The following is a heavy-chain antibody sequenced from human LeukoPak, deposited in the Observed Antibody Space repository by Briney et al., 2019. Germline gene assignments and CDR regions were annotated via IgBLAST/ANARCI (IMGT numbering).Heavy chain of an antibody. CDR2: INPNSGGT. CDR3: ARDTPHYYDRTSPGDY. V-gene: IGHV1-2*02. J-gene: IGHJ4*02. D-gene: IGHD3-22*01. CDR1: AYTFTGYY. Sequence: ASVKVSCKASAYTFTGYYMHWVRQAPGQGLEWMGWINPNSGGTNYAQKFRGRVTMTRDTSISTAYMELSRLRSDDTAVYYCARDTPHYYDRTSPGDYWGQGTLVTVSS.